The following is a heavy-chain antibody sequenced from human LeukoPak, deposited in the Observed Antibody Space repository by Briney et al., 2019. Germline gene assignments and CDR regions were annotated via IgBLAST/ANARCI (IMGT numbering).Heavy chain of an antibody. CDR2: ISYDGSNK. J-gene: IGHJ4*02. CDR3: AKDHEGHFDY. CDR1: GFTFSSYG. Sequence: PGGSLRLSCAASGFTFSSYGMHWVRQAPGKGLEWVAVISYDGSNKYYADSVKGRFTISRDNSKNTLYLQMNSLRAEDTAVYYCAKDHEGHFDYWGQGTLVTVSS. V-gene: IGHV3-30*18.